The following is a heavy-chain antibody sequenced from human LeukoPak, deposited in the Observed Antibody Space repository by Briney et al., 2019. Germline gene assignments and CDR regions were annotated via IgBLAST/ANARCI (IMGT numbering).Heavy chain of an antibody. CDR2: IYFSGST. Sequence: PSETLSLTCTVSGGSISSYYWSWIRQPPGKGLERIGYIYFSGSTYYNPSLKSRVTISVDTSKNQFSLKLSSVTAADTAVYYCARGGAPSGYCSSTSCYEYFQHWGQGTLVTVSS. D-gene: IGHD2-2*03. J-gene: IGHJ1*01. V-gene: IGHV4-59*08. CDR3: ARGGAPSGYCSSTSCYEYFQH. CDR1: GGSISSYY.